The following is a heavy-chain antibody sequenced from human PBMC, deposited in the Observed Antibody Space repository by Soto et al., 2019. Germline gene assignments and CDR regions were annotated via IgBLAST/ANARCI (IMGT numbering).Heavy chain of an antibody. Sequence: ASVKVSCKASGYTFSSYYMHWVRQAPGQGLEWMGIINPSGGTANYAQKFQGRVTITADESTSTAYMELSSLRSEDTAVYYCARYYYDSSGYYSTYYFDYWGQGTLVTVSS. CDR1: GYTFSSYY. D-gene: IGHD3-22*01. V-gene: IGHV1-46*01. J-gene: IGHJ4*02. CDR2: INPSGGTA. CDR3: ARYYYDSSGYYSTYYFDY.